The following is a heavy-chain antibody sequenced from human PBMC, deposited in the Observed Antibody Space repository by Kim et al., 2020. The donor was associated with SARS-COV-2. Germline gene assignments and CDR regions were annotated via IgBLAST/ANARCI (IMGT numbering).Heavy chain of an antibody. D-gene: IGHD5-12*01. V-gene: IGHV4-34*01. CDR1: GGSFSGYY. Sequence: SETLSLTCAVYGGSFSGYYWSWIRQPPGKGLEWIGEINHSGSTNYNPSLKSRVTISVDTSKNQFSLKLSSVTAADTAVYYCARARRGYSGYDLKYWGQGTLVTVSS. CDR3: ARARRGYSGYDLKY. CDR2: INHSGST. J-gene: IGHJ4*02.